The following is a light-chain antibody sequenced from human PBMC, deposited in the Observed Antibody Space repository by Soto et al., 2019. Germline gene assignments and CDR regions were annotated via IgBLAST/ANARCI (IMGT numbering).Light chain of an antibody. CDR1: SSDIGAYNY. CDR2: DVY. Sequence: QSVLTQPRSVSGSPGQSVTISCTGTSSDIGAYNYVSWYQQYPDQAPKVIIYDVYKTPSGIPDRFSGSKSGNTASLTISGLQAEDEADYYCCSYAGYYTFSSVFGTGTKLTVL. CDR3: CSYAGYYTFSSV. J-gene: IGLJ1*01. V-gene: IGLV2-11*01.